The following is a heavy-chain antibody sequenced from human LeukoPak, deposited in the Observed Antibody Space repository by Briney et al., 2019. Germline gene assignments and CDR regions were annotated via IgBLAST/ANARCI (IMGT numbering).Heavy chain of an antibody. J-gene: IGHJ4*02. Sequence: GGSLRLSCAVSGFTFRTYWMHWVRQVPGQGLVWVSHISPDGRSTNYADSVKGRFTISRDNARNTLYLQLNSLTAEDTAVYYCAMGYKSAYSWDYWGQGTLVTVSS. CDR1: GFTFRTYW. V-gene: IGHV3-74*01. CDR3: AMGYKSAYSWDY. CDR2: ISPDGRST. D-gene: IGHD5-18*01.